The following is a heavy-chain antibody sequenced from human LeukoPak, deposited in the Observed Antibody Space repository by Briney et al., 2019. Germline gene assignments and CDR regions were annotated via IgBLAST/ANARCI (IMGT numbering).Heavy chain of an antibody. D-gene: IGHD5-12*01. CDR2: ISSSSSYI. CDR3: ARGSMVATSVGYYYYMDV. Sequence: PGGSLRLSCAASGFTFSSYSMNWVRQAPGKGLEWVSSISSSSSYIYYADSVKGRFTISRDNAKNSLYLQMNSLRAEDTAVYYCARGSMVATSVGYYYYMDVWGKGTTVTVSS. CDR1: GFTFSSYS. V-gene: IGHV3-21*01. J-gene: IGHJ6*03.